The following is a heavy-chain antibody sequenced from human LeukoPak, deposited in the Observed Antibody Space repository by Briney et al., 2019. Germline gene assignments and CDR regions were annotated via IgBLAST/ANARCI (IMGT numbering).Heavy chain of an antibody. D-gene: IGHD6-13*01. J-gene: IGHJ3*02. CDR2: IYTSGST. CDR1: GGSIISYY. Sequence: SETLSLTCTVSGGSIISYYWSWIRQPAGKGLEWIGRIYTSGSTNYNPSLKSRVTMSVDTSKNQFSLKLSSVTAVDTAVYYCARVHRYSGDAFDIWGQGTMVTVSS. V-gene: IGHV4-4*07. CDR3: ARVHRYSGDAFDI.